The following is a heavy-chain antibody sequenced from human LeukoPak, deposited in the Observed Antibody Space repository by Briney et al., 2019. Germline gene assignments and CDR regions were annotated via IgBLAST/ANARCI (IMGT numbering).Heavy chain of an antibody. CDR1: GGSISSYY. J-gene: IGHJ4*02. CDR2: IYTSGST. Sequence: SETLSLTCTVSGGSISSYYWSWIRQPPRKGLEWIGYIYTSGSTNYNPSLKSRVTISVDTSKNQFSLKLSSVTAADTAVYYCARLDGSGYYFHYWGQGALVTVSS. D-gene: IGHD3-3*01. CDR3: ARLDGSGYYFHY. V-gene: IGHV4-4*09.